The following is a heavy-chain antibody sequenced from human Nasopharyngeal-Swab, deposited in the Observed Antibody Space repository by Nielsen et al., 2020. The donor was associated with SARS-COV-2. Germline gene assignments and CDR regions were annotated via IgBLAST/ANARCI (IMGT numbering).Heavy chain of an antibody. V-gene: IGHV3-21*01. CDR2: ISSSSSYL. D-gene: IGHD3-3*01. CDR1: GFTFRSYS. J-gene: IGHJ4*01. CDR3: ARGYYDFWSGYEKYYFDY. Sequence: GESLKISCAASGFTFRSYSMNWVRQAPGKGLEWVSSISSSSSYLYYADSVKGRFTISRDNAKNSLYLQMNSLRAEDTAVYYCARGYYDFWSGYEKYYFDYWGQGTLVTVSS.